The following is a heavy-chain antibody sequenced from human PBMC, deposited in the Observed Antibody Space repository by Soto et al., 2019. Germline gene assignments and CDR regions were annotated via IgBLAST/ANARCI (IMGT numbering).Heavy chain of an antibody. CDR2: ISISSGNT. CDR3: ARSYHYGSYWYFDI. V-gene: IGHV1-18*04. D-gene: IGHD3-10*01. CDR1: VYIFSDSG. J-gene: IGHJ2*01. Sequence: ASVKVSCQACVYIFSDSGITCVRQAPGQGLEWMGWISISSGNTHFEESLQGRVTMTSDKTSTAYMELWRLRSDDSAMYYCARSYHYGSYWYFDICGR.